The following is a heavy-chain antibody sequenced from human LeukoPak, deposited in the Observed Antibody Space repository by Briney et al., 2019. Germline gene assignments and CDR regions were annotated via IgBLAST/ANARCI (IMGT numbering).Heavy chain of an antibody. D-gene: IGHD3-3*01. CDR3: ARDDFWSGYYMPRTFDP. CDR1: DGSISTYY. V-gene: IGHV4-59*01. Sequence: SETLSLTCTASDGSISTYYWNWFRQPPGKGLEWIGHIYYSGTTHYNPSLKSRVSISIDTSKNQFSLKLRSVTAVDTAVYYCARDDFWSGYYMPRTFDPWGQGTLVTVSS. CDR2: IYYSGTT. J-gene: IGHJ5*02.